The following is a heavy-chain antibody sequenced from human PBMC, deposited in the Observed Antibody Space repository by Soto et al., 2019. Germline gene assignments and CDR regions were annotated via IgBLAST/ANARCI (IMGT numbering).Heavy chain of an antibody. V-gene: IGHV3-30-3*01. CDR1: GFTFSSYA. J-gene: IGHJ4*02. Sequence: GGSLRLSCAASGFTFSSYAMHWVRQAPGKGLEWVAVISYDGSNKYYADPVKGRFTISRDNSKNTLYLQMNSLGAEDTAVYYCARVLSREGAPGDYFDYWGQGTLVTVSS. CDR3: ARVLSREGAPGDYFDY. CDR2: ISYDGSNK. D-gene: IGHD1-26*01.